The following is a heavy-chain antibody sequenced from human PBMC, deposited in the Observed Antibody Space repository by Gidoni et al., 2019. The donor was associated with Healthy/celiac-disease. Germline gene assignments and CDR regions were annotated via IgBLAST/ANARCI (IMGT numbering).Heavy chain of an antibody. V-gene: IGHV3-9*01. Sequence: GGGLVQPGRSLRLSCAASGFTFDDYAMHWVRQAPGKGLEWVSGISWNSGSIGYADSVKGRFTISRDNAKNSLYLQMNSLRAEDTALYSCAKGRYYDSSGYYGGGFDYWGQGTLVTVSS. CDR2: ISWNSGSI. D-gene: IGHD3-22*01. CDR1: GFTFDDYA. CDR3: AKGRYYDSSGYYGGGFDY. J-gene: IGHJ4*02.